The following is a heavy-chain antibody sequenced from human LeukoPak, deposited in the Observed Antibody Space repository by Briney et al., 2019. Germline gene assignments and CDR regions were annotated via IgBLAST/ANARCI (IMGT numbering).Heavy chain of an antibody. D-gene: IGHD3-22*01. CDR1: GGSISSSY. Sequence: SETLSLTCTVSGGSISSSYWSWIRQPPGKGLEWIGYIYYTGSTNYNPSLKSRVTISLDTSKNQFSLRLSSVTAADTAVYYCAREVAPNDYYDSSGYNDYWDQGTLVTVSS. CDR2: IYYTGST. CDR3: AREVAPNDYYDSSGYNDY. V-gene: IGHV4-59*01. J-gene: IGHJ4*02.